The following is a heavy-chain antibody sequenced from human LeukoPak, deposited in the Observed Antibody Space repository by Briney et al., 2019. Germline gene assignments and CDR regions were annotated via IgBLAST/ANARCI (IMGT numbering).Heavy chain of an antibody. J-gene: IGHJ6*02. V-gene: IGHV4-4*07. CDR3: AREWSGSSGWYSVVGYYYYYGMDV. CDR2: IYTSGST. CDR1: GGSISSYY. Sequence: SETLSLTCTVSGGSISSYYWSWIRQPAGKGLEWIGRIYTSGSTNYNPSLKSRVTMSVDTSKNQFSLKLSSVTAADTAVYYCAREWSGSSGWYSVVGYYYYYGMDVWGQGTTVTVSS. D-gene: IGHD6-19*01.